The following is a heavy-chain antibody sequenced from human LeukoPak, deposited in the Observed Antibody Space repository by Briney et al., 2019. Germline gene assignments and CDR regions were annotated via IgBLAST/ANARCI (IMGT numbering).Heavy chain of an antibody. CDR3: ARQGYTNNLGGYFGDKDDGFDL. CDR1: GYTFTSYG. D-gene: IGHD3-9*01. J-gene: IGHJ3*01. V-gene: IGHV1-18*01. CDR2: ISAYNGNT. Sequence: ASVKVSCKASGYTFTSYGISWVRQAPGQGLEWMGWISAYNGNTNYAQKLQGRVTITADESTSTAYMELSRLRFEDTAVYYCARQGYTNNLGGYFGDKDDGFDLWGQGTMVTVSS.